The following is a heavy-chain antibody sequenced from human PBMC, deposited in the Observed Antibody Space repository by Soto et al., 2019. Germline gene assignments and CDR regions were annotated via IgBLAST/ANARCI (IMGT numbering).Heavy chain of an antibody. CDR2: INAGNGNT. D-gene: IGHD6-19*01. V-gene: IGHV1-3*05. Sequence: QVQLVQSGAEEKKPGASVKDSCKASGYTFTSYAMHWVRQAPGQRLEWMGWINAGNGNTKYSQKFQGRVTITRDTSAMTAYMVLSSLRSEDTAVYYCARGGGWYVWFDPWGQGTLVTVSS. CDR3: ARGGGWYVWFDP. CDR1: GYTFTSYA. J-gene: IGHJ5*02.